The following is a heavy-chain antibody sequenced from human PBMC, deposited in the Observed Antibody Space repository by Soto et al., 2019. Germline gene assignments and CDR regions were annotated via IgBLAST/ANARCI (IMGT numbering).Heavy chain of an antibody. D-gene: IGHD3-16*01. J-gene: IGHJ3*02. V-gene: IGHV1-18*04. Sequence: ASVKVSCKTSGYTFTNHGINWVRQAPGQGLEWMGWINPYNANTNYAQKLQGRVTMTTDTSTSRAHMDLRSLTSDDTAVYYCARDRVAGIWGDAFDIWGQGTMVTVSS. CDR2: INPYNANT. CDR1: GYTFTNHG. CDR3: ARDRVAGIWGDAFDI.